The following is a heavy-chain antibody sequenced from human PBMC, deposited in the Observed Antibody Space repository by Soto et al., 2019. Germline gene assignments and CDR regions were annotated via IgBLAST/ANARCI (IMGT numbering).Heavy chain of an antibody. D-gene: IGHD5-12*01. CDR3: ARSGYDSGVADY. J-gene: IGHJ4*02. Sequence: SETLSLTCTVSGGSISSGDYYWSWIRQPPGKGLEWIGYIYYSGSTYYNPPLKSRVTISVDTSKNQFSLTLSSVTAADTAVYYCARSGYDSGVADYWGQGTLVTVSS. CDR2: IYYSGST. CDR1: GGSISSGDYY. V-gene: IGHV4-30-4*01.